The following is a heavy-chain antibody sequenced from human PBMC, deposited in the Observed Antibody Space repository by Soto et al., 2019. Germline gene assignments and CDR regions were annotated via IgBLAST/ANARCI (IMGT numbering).Heavy chain of an antibody. CDR3: VKDLAASPAEDFSYGMDV. D-gene: IGHD6-6*01. J-gene: IGHJ6*02. CDR2: ISYYGTDE. CDR1: SFTFSSHG. V-gene: IGHV3-30*18. Sequence: LVESGGGVVQPGGSLRLSCAASSFTFSSHGMHWIRQAPGKGLEWVAVISYYGTDENYADSVKGRFSISRDNFQNTLYLQMNSLRAEDSAVYYCVKDLAASPAEDFSYGMDVWGQGTTVTVSS.